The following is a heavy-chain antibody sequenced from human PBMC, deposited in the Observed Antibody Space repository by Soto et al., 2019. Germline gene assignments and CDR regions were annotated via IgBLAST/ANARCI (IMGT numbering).Heavy chain of an antibody. CDR3: ARLYYDFWSGYSYYYMDV. CDR1: GFTFGDYS. J-gene: IGHJ6*03. D-gene: IGHD3-3*01. Sequence: GGSLSLSCAASGFTFGDYSMNWVRQAPGKGLEWVSYISSRSSTIYYADSVKGRFTISRDNAKNSLYLQMNSLRAEDTAVYYCARLYYDFWSGYSYYYMDVWGKGTTVTVSS. CDR2: ISSRSSTI. V-gene: IGHV3-48*01.